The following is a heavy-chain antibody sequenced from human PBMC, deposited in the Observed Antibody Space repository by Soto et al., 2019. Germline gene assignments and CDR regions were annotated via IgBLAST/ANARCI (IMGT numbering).Heavy chain of an antibody. Sequence: SETLSLTCTVSGISVSTSDYYWGWVRQPPGKGLDWIGNIYYSWSTFYNPSLRSRVTLSVDTSKNQFSLRLNSVTVADTAVYFCAGFVVPASRNSDFDYWGQGILVTVS. V-gene: IGHV4-39*01. J-gene: IGHJ4*02. D-gene: IGHD2-15*01. CDR2: IYYSWST. CDR1: GISVSTSDYY. CDR3: AGFVVPASRNSDFDY.